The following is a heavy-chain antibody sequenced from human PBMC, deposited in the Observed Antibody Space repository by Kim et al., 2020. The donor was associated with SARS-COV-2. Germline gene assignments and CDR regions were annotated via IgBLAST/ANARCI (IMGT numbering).Heavy chain of an antibody. CDR1: GGSISSYY. V-gene: IGHV4-59*08. CDR2: IYYSGST. D-gene: IGHD3-3*01. Sequence: SETLSLTCTVSGGSISSYYWSWIRQPPGKGLEWIGYIYYSGSTNYNPSLKSRVTISVDTSKNQFSLKLSSVTAADTAVYYCARHLSRFLEWSPYYYYGMDVWGQGTTVTVSS. CDR3: ARHLSRFLEWSPYYYYGMDV. J-gene: IGHJ6*02.